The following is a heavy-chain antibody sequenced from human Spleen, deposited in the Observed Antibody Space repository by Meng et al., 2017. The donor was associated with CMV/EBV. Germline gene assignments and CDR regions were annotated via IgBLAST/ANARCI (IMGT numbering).Heavy chain of an antibody. D-gene: IGHD7-27*01. Sequence: SCRASGYTFTARYFHWVRQAPGQGLEWMGWIHPHRGDTNYAQQFQGRVTLTRDTSINTGYMELTRLTSDDTAVYYCARDNNWGSDYWGQGTLVTVSS. V-gene: IGHV1-2*02. CDR2: IHPHRGDT. CDR1: GYTFTARY. CDR3: ARDNNWGSDY. J-gene: IGHJ4*02.